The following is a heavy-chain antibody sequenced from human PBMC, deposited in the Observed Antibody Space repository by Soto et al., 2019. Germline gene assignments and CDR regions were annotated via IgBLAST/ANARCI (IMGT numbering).Heavy chain of an antibody. CDR3: ARGGHGVTGDAFDI. J-gene: IGHJ3*02. Sequence: QVQLLQSGAEVKKPGSSVKVSCKSSGGTFSSDTISWVRQAPGQGLEWMGRIIPILGIANYAQKFQGRVTMTGNTSISTAYMELSSLRSEDTAVYYCARGGHGVTGDAFDIWGQGTMVTVSS. CDR1: GGTFSSDT. D-gene: IGHD2-21*02. CDR2: IIPILGIA. V-gene: IGHV1-69*02.